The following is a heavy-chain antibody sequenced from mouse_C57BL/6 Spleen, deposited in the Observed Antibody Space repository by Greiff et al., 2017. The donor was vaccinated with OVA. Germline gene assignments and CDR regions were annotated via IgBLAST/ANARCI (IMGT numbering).Heavy chain of an antibody. CDR2: INPNYGTT. CDR1: GYSFTDYN. Sequence: VQLQQSGPELVKPGASVKISCKASGYSFTDYNMNWVKQSNGKSLEWIGVINPNYGTTSYNQKFKGKATLTVDQSSSTAYMQLNSLTSEDSAVYYCARRGGLMVKGYWYFDVWGTGTTVTVSS. D-gene: IGHD2-2*01. V-gene: IGHV1-39*01. J-gene: IGHJ1*03. CDR3: ARRGGLMVKGYWYFDV.